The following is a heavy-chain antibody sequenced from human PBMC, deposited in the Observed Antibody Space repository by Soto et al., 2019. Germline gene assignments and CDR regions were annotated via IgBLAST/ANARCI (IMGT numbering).Heavy chain of an antibody. J-gene: IGHJ4*02. CDR1: GGSFSGYY. CDR3: ARGRIQLWFRT. CDR2: NNHSGST. D-gene: IGHD5-18*01. Sequence: QVQLQPWGAGLLKPSETLSLTCAVYGGSFSGYYWSWIRQPPGKGLEWIGENNHSGSTNYNPSLKSPVTLPVDTSKNQSSLKLSSVTAADTAVYYCARGRIQLWFRTWGQGTLVTVSS. V-gene: IGHV4-34*01.